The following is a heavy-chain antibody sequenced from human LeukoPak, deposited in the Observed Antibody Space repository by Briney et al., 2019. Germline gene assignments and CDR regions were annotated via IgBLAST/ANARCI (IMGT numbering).Heavy chain of an antibody. D-gene: IGHD2-8*01. J-gene: IGHJ4*02. V-gene: IGHV1-18*01. Sequence: ASVKVSCKASGYTFTSYAFSWVRQAPGQGLEGMGWISAYNGNTNYAQKLQGRVTVTTDTSTSTAYMKLRSLRSDDPAVYSCTRTVLDSKNGFCYDYWGQGTLVTVSS. CDR1: GYTFTSYA. CDR3: TRTVLDSKNGFCYDY. CDR2: ISAYNGNT.